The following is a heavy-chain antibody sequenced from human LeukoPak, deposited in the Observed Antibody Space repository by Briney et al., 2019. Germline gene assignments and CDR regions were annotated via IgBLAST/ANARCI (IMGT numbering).Heavy chain of an antibody. V-gene: IGHV3-21*01. CDR2: ISSSSSYI. CDR3: ARFAAGGSYYYYMDV. CDR1: GFTFSSYW. Sequence: PGGSLRLSCAASGFTFSSYWMHWVRQAPGEGLEWVSSISSSSSYIYYADSVKGRFTISRDNAKNSLYLQMNSLRADDTAVYYCARFAAGGSYYYYMDVWGKGTTVTVSS. J-gene: IGHJ6*03. D-gene: IGHD6-25*01.